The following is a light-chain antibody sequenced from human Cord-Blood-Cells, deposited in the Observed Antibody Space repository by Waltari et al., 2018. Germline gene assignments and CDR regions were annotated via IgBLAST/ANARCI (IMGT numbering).Light chain of an antibody. Sequence: QSVLTQPPSASGTPGQRVTISCSGSSSNIGSNPVTWNQQPPGTAPKLLTYSNNQRPSGVPDRFSGSKSGTSASLAISGLQSEDEADYYCAAWDDSLNGPVFGGGTKLTVL. V-gene: IGLV1-44*01. CDR3: AAWDDSLNGPV. CDR1: SSNIGSNP. CDR2: SNN. J-gene: IGLJ3*02.